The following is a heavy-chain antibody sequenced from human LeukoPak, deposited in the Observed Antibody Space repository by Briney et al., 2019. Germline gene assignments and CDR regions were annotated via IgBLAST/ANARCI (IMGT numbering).Heavy chain of an antibody. J-gene: IGHJ6*03. Sequence: SETLSLTCAVYGGSFSGYYWSWIRQPPGKGLEWIGEINHSGSTNYNPSLTSRVTISVDTSKNQFSLKLSSVTAADTAVYYCARVGTGGYYYYYMDVWGKGTTVTVSS. CDR3: ARVGTGGYYYYYMDV. D-gene: IGHD2-8*02. CDR1: GGSFSGYY. CDR2: INHSGST. V-gene: IGHV4-34*01.